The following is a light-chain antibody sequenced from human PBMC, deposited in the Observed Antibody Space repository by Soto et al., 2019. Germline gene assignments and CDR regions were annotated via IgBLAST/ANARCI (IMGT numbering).Light chain of an antibody. CDR3: SSYTSSSTVV. Sequence: LTKPASVSGSPGQSITISCTGTSSDVGGYNYVSWYQQHPGKAPKLMIYEVSNRPSGVSNRFSGSKSGNTASLTISGLQAEDEADYYCSSYTSSSTVVFGGGTQLTVL. J-gene: IGLJ2*01. CDR2: EVS. V-gene: IGLV2-14*01. CDR1: SSDVGGYNY.